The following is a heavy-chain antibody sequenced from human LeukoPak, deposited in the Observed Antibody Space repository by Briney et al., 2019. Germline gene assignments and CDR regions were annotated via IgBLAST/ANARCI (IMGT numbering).Heavy chain of an antibody. V-gene: IGHV4-34*01. CDR3: AMPYGGNGINFDY. CDR2: INHSGST. J-gene: IGHJ4*02. D-gene: IGHD4-23*01. Sequence: SETLSLTCAVYGGSFSGYYWSWIRQPPGKGLEWIGEINHSGSTYYNPSLKSRVTTSVDTSKNQFSLKLSSVTAADTAVYYCAMPYGGNGINFDYWGRGTLVTVSS. CDR1: GGSFSGYY.